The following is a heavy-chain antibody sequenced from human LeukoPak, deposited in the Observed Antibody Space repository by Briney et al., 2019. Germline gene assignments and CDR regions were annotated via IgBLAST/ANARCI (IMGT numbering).Heavy chain of an antibody. CDR1: GFTVSSNY. J-gene: IGHJ4*02. D-gene: IGHD2-15*01. Sequence: PGGSLRLSCAASGFTVSSNYMSWVRQAPGKGLEWVSVIYSGGSTYYADSVKGRFTISRDNSKNTLYLQMTSLRAEDTAVYYCARESVVGAPDYWGQGTLVTVSS. CDR3: ARESVVGAPDY. V-gene: IGHV3-66*01. CDR2: IYSGGST.